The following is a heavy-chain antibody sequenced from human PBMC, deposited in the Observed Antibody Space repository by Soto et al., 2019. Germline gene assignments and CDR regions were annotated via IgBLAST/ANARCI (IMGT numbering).Heavy chain of an antibody. D-gene: IGHD3-22*01. V-gene: IGHV3-72*01. J-gene: IGHJ6*02. CDR1: GFTFSDHY. Sequence: EVQLVESGGGLVQPGGSLRLSCAASGFTFSDHYMDWVRQAPGKGLEWVGRTRNKANSYTTEYAASVKGRFTISRDDSENPLYLQINGRKTEDTAVYSCARRGMLVVGNYNYHYGMHVGAQGPTFTSSS. CDR3: ARRGMLVVGNYNYHYGMHV. CDR2: TRNKANSYTT.